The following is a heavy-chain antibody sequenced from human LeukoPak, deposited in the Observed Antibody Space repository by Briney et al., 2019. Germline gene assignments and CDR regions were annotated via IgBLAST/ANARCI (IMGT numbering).Heavy chain of an antibody. Sequence: RPGGSLRLSCAASGFTFDDYGMSWVRQAPGKGLEWVSGISWNSGSIGYADSVKGRFTISRDNAKNSLYLQMNSLRAEDTALYYCAKGSPHDSREPFDYWGQGTLVTVSS. D-gene: IGHD3-22*01. CDR2: ISWNSGSI. J-gene: IGHJ4*02. V-gene: IGHV3-9*01. CDR1: GFTFDDYG. CDR3: AKGSPHDSREPFDY.